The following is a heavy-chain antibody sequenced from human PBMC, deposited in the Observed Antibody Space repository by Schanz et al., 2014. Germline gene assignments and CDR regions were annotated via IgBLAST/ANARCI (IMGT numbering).Heavy chain of an antibody. D-gene: IGHD2-15*01. CDR3: ARDRGYCSGGSCLTFDY. Sequence: EVQLVESGGGLVQPGGSLRLSCAASGFTFSSYAMSWVRQAPGKGLEGVSAISGSGGSTYYADSVKGRFTISRDNSKNTLYLQMNTLRAEDTAVYYCARDRGYCSGGSCLTFDYWGQGTLXTVSS. J-gene: IGHJ4*02. CDR1: GFTFSSYA. V-gene: IGHV3-23*04. CDR2: ISGSGGST.